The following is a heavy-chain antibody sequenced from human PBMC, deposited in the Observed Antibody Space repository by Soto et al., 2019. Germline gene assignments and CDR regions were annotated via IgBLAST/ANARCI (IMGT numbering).Heavy chain of an antibody. CDR3: ARSGYSYGPFDY. CDR2: IYSGGST. V-gene: IGHV3-53*01. D-gene: IGHD5-18*01. CDR1: GVTVSSTY. Sequence: PGGSLRLCCAASGVTVSSTYMSCVRQAPGKGLEWVSVIYSGGSTYYADSVKGRFTISRDNSKNTLYLQMNSLRAEDTAVYYCARSGYSYGPFDYWGQGTLVTVSS. J-gene: IGHJ4*02.